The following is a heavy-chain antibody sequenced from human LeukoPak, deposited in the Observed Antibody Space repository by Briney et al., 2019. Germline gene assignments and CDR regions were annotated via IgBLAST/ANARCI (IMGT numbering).Heavy chain of an antibody. V-gene: IGHV3-74*01. CDR3: ARRAGSYSHSYDY. D-gene: IGHD2-15*01. Sequence: GGSLRLSCAASGFTFSNFWMRWVRQAPGKGLVWVSRITSDDSSTTYADSVKGRFTISRDNAKNTLYLQMNSLRAEDTAVYYCARRAGSYSHSYDYWGQGTLVTVSS. CDR2: ITSDDSST. J-gene: IGHJ4*02. CDR1: GFTFSNFW.